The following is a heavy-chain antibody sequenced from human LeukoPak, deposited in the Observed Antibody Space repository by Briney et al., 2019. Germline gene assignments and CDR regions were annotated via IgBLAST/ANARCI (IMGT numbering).Heavy chain of an antibody. CDR3: TLGDFWSGYSNFDY. D-gene: IGHD3-3*01. CDR2: IKSKTDGGTT. Sequence: PGGSLRLSCAASGFTFSNAWMSWVRQAPGKGLEWVGRIKSKTDGGTTDYAAPVKGRFTISRDDSKNMLYLQMNSLKTEDTAVYYCTLGDFWSGYSNFDYWGQGTLVTVSS. CDR1: GFTFSNAW. J-gene: IGHJ4*02. V-gene: IGHV3-15*01.